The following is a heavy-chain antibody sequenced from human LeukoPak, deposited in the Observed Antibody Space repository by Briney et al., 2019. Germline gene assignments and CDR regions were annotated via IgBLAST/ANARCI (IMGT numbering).Heavy chain of an antibody. CDR2: IKQDGSEK. CDR3: ARDRGDIVVVPAAIRY. V-gene: IGHV3-7*01. D-gene: IGHD2-2*02. Sequence: GGSLRLSCAASGFTFSSYWMSWVRQAPGKGLEWVANIKQDGSEKYYVDSVKGRFTISRDNAKNSLYLQMNSLRAEDTAVYYCARDRGDIVVVPAAIRYWGQGTLVTVSS. J-gene: IGHJ4*02. CDR1: GFTFSSYW.